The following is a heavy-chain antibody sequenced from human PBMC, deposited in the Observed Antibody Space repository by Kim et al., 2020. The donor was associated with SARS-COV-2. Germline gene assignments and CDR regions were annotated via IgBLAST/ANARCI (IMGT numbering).Heavy chain of an antibody. D-gene: IGHD4-17*01. Sequence: SETLSLTCTVSGGTISSGGYYWSWIRQHPGKGLEWIGYIYYSGSTYYNPSLKSRVTISVDTSKNQFSLKLSSVTAADTAVYYCARSASYGDYVWWFDPWGQGTLVTVSS. CDR1: GGTISSGGYY. CDR3: ARSASYGDYVWWFDP. CDR2: IYYSGST. J-gene: IGHJ5*02. V-gene: IGHV4-31*03.